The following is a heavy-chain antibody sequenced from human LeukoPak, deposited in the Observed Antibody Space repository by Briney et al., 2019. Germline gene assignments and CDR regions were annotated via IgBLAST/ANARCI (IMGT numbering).Heavy chain of an antibody. V-gene: IGHV3-23*01. CDR2: MCGSAGCT. D-gene: IGHD3-22*01. CDR3: AKDEITMIVVVIKASNAFDI. Sequence: PGGSLRLSCAASGFTFNIYAMSWVRLAPGKGLQWVASMCGSAGCTFYADSVKGRFTISRDNSKNTLYLQMNSLRAEDTAVYYCAKDEITMIVVVIKASNAFDIWGQGTMVTVSS. J-gene: IGHJ3*02. CDR1: GFTFNIYA.